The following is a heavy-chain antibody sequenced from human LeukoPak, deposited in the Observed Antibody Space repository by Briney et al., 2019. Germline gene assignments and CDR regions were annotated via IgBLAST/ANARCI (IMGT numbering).Heavy chain of an antibody. CDR3: ARRGAYYGSGSYYKRGPFDY. D-gene: IGHD3-10*01. CDR2: IYYSGST. Sequence: SETLSLTCTVSGYSISSGYYWGWIRQPPGKGLEWIGSIYYSGSTYYNPSLKSRVTISVDTSKNQFSLKLSSVTAADTAVYYCARRGAYYGSGSYYKRGPFDYWGQGTLVTVSS. CDR1: GYSISSGYY. V-gene: IGHV4-38-2*02. J-gene: IGHJ4*02.